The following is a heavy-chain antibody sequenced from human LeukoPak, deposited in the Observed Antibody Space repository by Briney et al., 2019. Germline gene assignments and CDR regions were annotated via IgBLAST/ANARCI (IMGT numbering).Heavy chain of an antibody. CDR3: ARDPDCSGGSCYRFDP. V-gene: IGHV1-69*04. CDR2: IIPILGIA. J-gene: IGHJ5*02. D-gene: IGHD2-15*01. Sequence: SVKVSCKASGGTFSSYAISWVRQAPGQGLEWMGRIIPILGIANYAQKFQGRVTLTANKSTSTAYMELSSLRSEDTAVYYCARDPDCSGGSCYRFDPWGQGTLVTVSS. CDR1: GGTFSSYA.